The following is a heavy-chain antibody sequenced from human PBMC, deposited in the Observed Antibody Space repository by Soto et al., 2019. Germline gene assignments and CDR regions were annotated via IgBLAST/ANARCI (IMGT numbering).Heavy chain of an antibody. CDR3: SRVTFLFQFYYG. Sequence: SWIRQASGNILEWIGYIFSSGTTYYNPSLKSRLTMSLHTSQNQFSLKLNSVTAAVTAVYFCSRVTFLFQFYYG. CDR2: IFSSGTT. V-gene: IGHV4-30-4*02. D-gene: IGHD3-3*01. J-gene: IGHJ6*01.